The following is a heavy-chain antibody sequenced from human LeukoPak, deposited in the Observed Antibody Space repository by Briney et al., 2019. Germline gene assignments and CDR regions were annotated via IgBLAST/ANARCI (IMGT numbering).Heavy chain of an antibody. V-gene: IGHV4-59*01. J-gene: IGHJ6*03. CDR1: GGSISSYY. CDR2: IYYSGST. CDR3: ARTTEGYCSSASCFGSSYSYYMDV. Sequence: SETLSLTCTVSGGSISSYYWSWIRQPPGKGLEWIGYIYYSGSTNYNPSLKSRVTISVDTSKNQFPLKLSSVIAADTAVYYCARTTEGYCSSASCFGSSYSYYMDVWGKGTTVTISS. D-gene: IGHD2-2*01.